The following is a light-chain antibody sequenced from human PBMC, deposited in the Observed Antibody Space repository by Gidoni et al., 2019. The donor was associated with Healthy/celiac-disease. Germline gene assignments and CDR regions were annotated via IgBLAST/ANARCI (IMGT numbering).Light chain of an antibody. V-gene: IGKV4-1*01. CDR3: QQYYSTPPT. J-gene: IGKJ1*01. Sequence: DMVMTQSPDSLAVSLGERATINCKSSQSVLYSSNNKNYLAWYQQKPGQPPKLPIYWASTRESGVPDRFSGSGSGTDFTLTISSLQAEDVAVYYCQQYYSTPPTFGQGTKVEIK. CDR1: QSVLYSSNNKNY. CDR2: WAS.